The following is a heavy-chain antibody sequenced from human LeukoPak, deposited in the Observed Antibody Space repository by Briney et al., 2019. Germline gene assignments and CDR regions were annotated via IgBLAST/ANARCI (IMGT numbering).Heavy chain of an antibody. V-gene: IGHV5-51*01. D-gene: IGHD1-26*01. CDR2: IYPGDSDT. CDR1: GYSFTSYW. Sequence: GESLKISCKGSGYSFTSYWIGWVRQMPRKGLEWMGIIYPGDSDTRYSPSFQGQVTISADKSISTACLQWSSLKASDTAMYYCARRPPPYSGTQGVDYWGQGTLVTVSS. J-gene: IGHJ4*02. CDR3: ARRPPPYSGTQGVDY.